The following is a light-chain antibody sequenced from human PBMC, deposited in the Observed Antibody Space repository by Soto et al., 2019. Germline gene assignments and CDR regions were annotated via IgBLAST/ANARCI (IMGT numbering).Light chain of an antibody. CDR1: QSIDSW. J-gene: IGKJ1*01. Sequence: DIQMTQSPSTLSASVGDRVTITCRASQSIDSWLAWYQQKPGKAPNLLIYKASSLESGDPSRFSGSGSGTEFTLTISSLQPDDSATYYCQQFHRYPVTFGQGTKVEI. CDR3: QQFHRYPVT. CDR2: KAS. V-gene: IGKV1-5*03.